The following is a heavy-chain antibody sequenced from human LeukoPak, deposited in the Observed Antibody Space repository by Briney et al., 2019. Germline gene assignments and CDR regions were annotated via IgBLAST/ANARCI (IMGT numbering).Heavy chain of an antibody. CDR2: IYHSGST. D-gene: IGHD6-13*01. V-gene: IGHV4-30-2*01. CDR1: GGSINSGGYY. Sequence: SETLSLTCTVSGGSINSGGYYWSWIRQPPGKGLEWIGYIYHSGSTNYNPSLKSRVTISVDKSKNQFSLKLSSVTAADTAVYYCARSEQQLVGGSLDPWGQGTLVTVSS. J-gene: IGHJ5*02. CDR3: ARSEQQLVGGSLDP.